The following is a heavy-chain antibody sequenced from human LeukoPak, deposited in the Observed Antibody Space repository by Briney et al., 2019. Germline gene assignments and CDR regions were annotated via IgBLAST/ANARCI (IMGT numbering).Heavy chain of an antibody. CDR1: GGSVTSGSYY. CDR2: IYYGGST. D-gene: IGHD1-7*01. J-gene: IGHJ5*02. V-gene: IGHV4-61*01. CDR3: ARVGHITGTTAWLDP. Sequence: SETLSLTCTVSGGSVTSGSYYWSWIRQPPGKGLEWIGYIYYGGSTNYNPSLKSRVTISVDTSKNQFSLKLSSVTAADTAVYYCARVGHITGTTAWLDPWGQGTLVTVSS.